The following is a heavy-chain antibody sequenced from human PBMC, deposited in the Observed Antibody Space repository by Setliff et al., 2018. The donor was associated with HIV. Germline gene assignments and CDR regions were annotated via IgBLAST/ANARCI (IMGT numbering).Heavy chain of an antibody. CDR3: ARVWLYYYGSGHEAPFDY. J-gene: IGHJ4*02. D-gene: IGHD3-10*01. V-gene: IGHV1-2*06. Sequence: ASVKVSCKASGYPFSGYYMHWVRQAPGQGLEWMGRINPNSGGTSYAQKFQGRVTMTRDTSISTAYMELSRLRSDDTAVYYCARVWLYYYGSGHEAPFDYWGQGTLVTVSS. CDR1: GYPFSGYY. CDR2: INPNSGGT.